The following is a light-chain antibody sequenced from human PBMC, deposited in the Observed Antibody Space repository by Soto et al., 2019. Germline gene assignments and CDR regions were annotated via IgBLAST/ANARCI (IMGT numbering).Light chain of an antibody. CDR1: QSVSSS. CDR3: QQRSNWPPMYA. V-gene: IGKV3-11*01. Sequence: EIVLTQSPATLSLSPGERATLSCRASQSVSSSLAWYQQKPGQAPRLLIYDASNRATGIPARFSGSGSGTDFPLTISRLEPEDFAVYYCQQRSNWPPMYALGQGTKLEIK. CDR2: DAS. J-gene: IGKJ2*01.